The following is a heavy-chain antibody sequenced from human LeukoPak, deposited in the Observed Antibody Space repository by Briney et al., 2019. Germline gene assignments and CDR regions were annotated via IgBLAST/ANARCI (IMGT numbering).Heavy chain of an antibody. CDR3: AKDLGSGWYSYYFDY. CDR2: ISYDGSNK. CDR1: GFTFSSYA. V-gene: IGHV3-30-3*01. J-gene: IGHJ4*02. D-gene: IGHD6-19*01. Sequence: GGSLRLSCAASGFTFSSYAMHWVRQAPGKGLEWVAVISYDGSNKYYADSVKGRFTISRDNSKNTLYLQMNSLRAEDTAVYYCAKDLGSGWYSYYFDYWGQGTLVTVSS.